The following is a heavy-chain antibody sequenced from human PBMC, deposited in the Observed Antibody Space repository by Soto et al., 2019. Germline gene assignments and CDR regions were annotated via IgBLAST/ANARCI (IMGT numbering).Heavy chain of an antibody. CDR2: IYPGDSDT. CDR3: ARAHYGSGSYYYYYGMDV. CDR1: GYSFTSYW. V-gene: IGHV5-51*01. D-gene: IGHD3-10*01. J-gene: IGHJ6*02. Sequence: PGESLKISCKGSGYSFTSYWIGWVRQMPGKGLEWMGIIYPGDSDTRYSPSFQGQVTISADKSISTAYLQWSSLKASDTAMYYCARAHYGSGSYYYYYGMDVWSQGTTVTVSS.